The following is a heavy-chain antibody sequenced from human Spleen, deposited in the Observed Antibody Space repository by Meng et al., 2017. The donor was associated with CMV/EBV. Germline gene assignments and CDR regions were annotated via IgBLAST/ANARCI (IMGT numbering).Heavy chain of an antibody. CDR1: GGSISSSNL. CDR3: ARIERRRILKYCGSDGSTTDY. CDR2: IYHSGST. V-gene: IGHV4-4*02. Sequence: QVQLQESGPGLVKPSGTLSPTCAVSGGSISSSNLWTWVRQVPGKGLEWIGEIYHSGSTNYNPSLKSRVTISVDKFKNQFSLKLGSVTAADTAVYYCARIERRRILKYCGSDGSTTDYWGQGTLVTVSS. J-gene: IGHJ4*02. D-gene: IGHD2-21*02.